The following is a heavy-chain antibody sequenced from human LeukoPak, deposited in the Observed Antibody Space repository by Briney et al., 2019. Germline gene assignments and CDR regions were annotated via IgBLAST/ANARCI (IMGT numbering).Heavy chain of an antibody. CDR2: ISVSGGST. Sequence: GGSLRLSCAASGFPFNTYAMYWVRQAPGKGLEWVSAISVSGGSTYYADSVKGRFTISRDNSKNTLYLQLNSLRAEDTAVYHCVKRSDYGGNWNYFDSWGQGTPVTVSS. D-gene: IGHD4-23*01. CDR3: VKRSDYGGNWNYFDS. V-gene: IGHV3-23*01. J-gene: IGHJ4*02. CDR1: GFPFNTYA.